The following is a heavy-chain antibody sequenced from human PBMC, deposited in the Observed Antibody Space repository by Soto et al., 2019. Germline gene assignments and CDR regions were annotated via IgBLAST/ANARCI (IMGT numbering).Heavy chain of an antibody. V-gene: IGHV1-69*13. CDR3: GRFPRVVPAAKIYYYYYGMDV. J-gene: IGHJ6*02. Sequence: ASVKVSCKASGGTFSSYAISWVRQAPGQGLEWMGGIIPIFGTANYAQKFQGRVTITADESTSTAYMELSSLRSEDAAVYYCGRFPRVVPAAKIYYYYYGMDVWGQWTTVTVSS. CDR2: IIPIFGTA. D-gene: IGHD2-2*01. CDR1: GGTFSSYA.